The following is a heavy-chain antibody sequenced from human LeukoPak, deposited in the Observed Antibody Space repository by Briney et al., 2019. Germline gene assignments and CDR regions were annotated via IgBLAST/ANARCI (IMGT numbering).Heavy chain of an antibody. V-gene: IGHV1-2*02. CDR1: GYTFTGYY. CDR2: INPNSGGT. CDR3: ASECSGGSCYERRSTHFDY. D-gene: IGHD2-15*01. Sequence: ASVKVSCKASGYTFTGYYMHWVRQAPGQGLEWMGWINPNSGGTNYAQKFQSRVTMTRDTSISTAYMELSRLRSDDTAVYYCASECSGGSCYERRSTHFDYWGQGTLVTVSS. J-gene: IGHJ4*02.